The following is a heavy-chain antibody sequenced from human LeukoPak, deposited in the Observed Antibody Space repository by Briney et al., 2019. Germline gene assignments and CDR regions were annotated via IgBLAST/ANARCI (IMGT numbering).Heavy chain of an antibody. CDR1: VCTFLSQI. CDR2: SSRCGGSI. D-gene: IGHD2-2*01. Sequence: GGALRVSCVGSVCTFLSQIMHWVRQPAARGLEGVSSSSRCGGSIYFADSLKGRFTISRDNAKNSLYLQMNSLRAEDTAVYFCARSLKVSAALDVFDIWGQGTMVTVSS. CDR3: ARSLKVSAALDVFDI. V-gene: IGHV3-21*01. J-gene: IGHJ3*02.